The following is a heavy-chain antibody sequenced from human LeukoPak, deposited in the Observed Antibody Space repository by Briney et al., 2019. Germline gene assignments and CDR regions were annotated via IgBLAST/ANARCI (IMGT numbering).Heavy chain of an antibody. Sequence: SSETLSLTCTVSGCSISSYYWSWIRQPPGKGLEWIGYIYYSGSTNYNPSLKNRVTISVDTSKNQFSLKLSSVTAADTAVYYCARHGYCGGDCYFDYWGQGTLVTVSS. CDR2: IYYSGST. CDR1: GCSISSYY. D-gene: IGHD2-21*02. CDR3: ARHGYCGGDCYFDY. V-gene: IGHV4-59*08. J-gene: IGHJ4*02.